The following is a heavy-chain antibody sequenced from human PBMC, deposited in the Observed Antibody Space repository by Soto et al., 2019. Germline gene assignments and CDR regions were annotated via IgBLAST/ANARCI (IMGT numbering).Heavy chain of an antibody. CDR3: ARVRADYYGSGSYLVGYDY. Sequence: GGSLRLSCAASGFTFSSYSMNWVRQAPGKGLEWVSSISSSSSYIYYADSVKGRFTISRDNAKNSLYLQMNSLRAEDTAVYYCARVRADYYGSGSYLVGYDYWGQGTLVTVSS. CDR1: GFTFSSYS. J-gene: IGHJ4*02. D-gene: IGHD3-10*01. V-gene: IGHV3-21*01. CDR2: ISSSSSYI.